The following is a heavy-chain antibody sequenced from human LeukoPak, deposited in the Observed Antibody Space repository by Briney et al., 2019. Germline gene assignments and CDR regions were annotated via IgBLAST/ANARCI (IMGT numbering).Heavy chain of an antibody. D-gene: IGHD6-19*01. Sequence: SETLSLTCAVYGGSFSGYYWGWIRQPPGKGLEWIGEINHSGSTNYNPSLKSRVTISVDTSKNQFSLKLSSVTAADTAVYYCARRYSSGWLRLNWFDPWGQGTLVTVSS. J-gene: IGHJ5*02. CDR2: INHSGST. CDR3: ARRYSSGWLRLNWFDP. CDR1: GGSFSGYY. V-gene: IGHV4-34*01.